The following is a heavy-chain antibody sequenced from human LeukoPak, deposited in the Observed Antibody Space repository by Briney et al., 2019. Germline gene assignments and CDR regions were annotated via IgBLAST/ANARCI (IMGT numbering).Heavy chain of an antibody. V-gene: IGHV3-9*03. CDR1: GFTFDNYA. J-gene: IGHJ4*02. Sequence: GGSLRLSCSASGFTFDNYAMHWVRQAPMKGLEWVASINWRSDEIGYADSVKGRFTISRDNAKNSLYLQMNSLRAEDMALYYCAKGDCSSTSCYGDYWGQGTLDTVSS. CDR2: INWRSDEI. CDR3: AKGDCSSTSCYGDY. D-gene: IGHD2-2*01.